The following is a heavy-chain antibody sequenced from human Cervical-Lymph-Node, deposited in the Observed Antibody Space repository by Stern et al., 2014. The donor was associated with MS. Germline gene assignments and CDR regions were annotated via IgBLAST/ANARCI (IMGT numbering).Heavy chain of an antibody. V-gene: IGHV1-2*04. J-gene: IGHJ6*02. Sequence: VQLVESGAEVKKPGASVKVSCKASGYTFTGDYMHWVRQAPGQGLECMGGINPNSGGTNYAQKFQGWVTMTRDTSISPAYMELSRLRSDDTALYYGARGGDYYYGMDVWGQGTTVTVSS. CDR1: GYTFTGDY. CDR2: INPNSGGT. CDR3: ARGGDYYYGMDV. D-gene: IGHD3-10*01.